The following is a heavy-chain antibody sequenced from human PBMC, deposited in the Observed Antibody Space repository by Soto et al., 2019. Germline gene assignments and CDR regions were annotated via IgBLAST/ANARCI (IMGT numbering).Heavy chain of an antibody. D-gene: IGHD3-10*01. CDR2: ISRSILST. Sequence: GGALRLSGVASGGTFSSNDMSGFRQSPGKGLKGFSSISRSILSTYYADSAKGRFTIHMNNSKTTLYLQINTLRPQDTPVYYCAKASVSRGLYYFEYWGQGTLVTVSS. CDR3: AKASVSRGLYYFEY. CDR1: GGTFSSND. V-gene: IGHV3-23*01. J-gene: IGHJ4*02.